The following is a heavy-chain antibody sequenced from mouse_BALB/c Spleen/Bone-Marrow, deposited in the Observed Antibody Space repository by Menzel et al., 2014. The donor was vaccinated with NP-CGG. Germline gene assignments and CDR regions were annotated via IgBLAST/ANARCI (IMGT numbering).Heavy chain of an antibody. CDR2: IRLKSNNYAT. Sequence: EVMLVESGGGLVQPGGSMKLSCVASGFSFSNYWMNWVRQSQEKGLEWVAEIRLKSNNYATHYAESVKGRFSISRDDSKSSVYLQMNNLGAEDTGIYYCSRDYDDAMDYWGQGTSVTVSS. J-gene: IGHJ4*01. D-gene: IGHD2-4*01. CDR3: SRDYDDAMDY. CDR1: GFSFSNYW. V-gene: IGHV6-6*02.